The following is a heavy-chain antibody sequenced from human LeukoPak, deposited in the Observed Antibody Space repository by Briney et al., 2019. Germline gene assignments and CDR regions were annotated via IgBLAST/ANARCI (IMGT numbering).Heavy chain of an antibody. Sequence: GGSLRLSCAASGFTVSSNYMSWVRQSPGKGLEWVSVISYDGSNKFYADSVKGRFTISRDNSKNTLYLEMNSLRAEDTAVYYCARDGGVYSSGWFDYWGQGTLVTVST. J-gene: IGHJ4*02. CDR3: ARDGGVYSSGWFDY. D-gene: IGHD6-19*01. CDR1: GFTVSSNY. CDR2: ISYDGSNK. V-gene: IGHV3-30-3*01.